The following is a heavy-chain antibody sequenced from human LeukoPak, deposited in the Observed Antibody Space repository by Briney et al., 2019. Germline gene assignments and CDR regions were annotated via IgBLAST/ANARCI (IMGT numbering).Heavy chain of an antibody. CDR1: GFTFSSYS. Sequence: GGSLRLSCAASGFTFSSYSMNWVRQAPGKGLEWVSTISSSGSSTYYADSVKGRFTISRDNSKNTLYLQMNSLRAEDTAVYYCAKVAPVAGWPYYFDYWGQGALVTVSS. J-gene: IGHJ4*02. D-gene: IGHD6-19*01. CDR3: AKVAPVAGWPYYFDY. CDR2: ISSSGSST. V-gene: IGHV3-23*01.